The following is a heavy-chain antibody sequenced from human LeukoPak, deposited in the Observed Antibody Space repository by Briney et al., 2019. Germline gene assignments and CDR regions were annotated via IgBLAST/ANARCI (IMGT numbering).Heavy chain of an antibody. V-gene: IGHV1-69*15. CDR1: GGTFSSYA. Sequence: TVKVSCKASGGTFSSYAISWVRQAPGQGLEWMGRIIPIFGTANYAQKFQGRVTITADESTSTTYMELSSLRSEDTAVYYCARDGYYGSGSYSPVHNWFDPWGQGTLVTVSS. CDR3: ARDGYYGSGSYSPVHNWFDP. D-gene: IGHD3-10*01. CDR2: IIPIFGTA. J-gene: IGHJ5*02.